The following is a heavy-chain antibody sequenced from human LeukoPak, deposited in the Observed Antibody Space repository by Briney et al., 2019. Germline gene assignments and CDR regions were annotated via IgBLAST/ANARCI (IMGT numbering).Heavy chain of an antibody. J-gene: IGHJ5*02. CDR1: GYTFTSYY. CDR3: ARGSVGLYYYDSSGYGFDP. D-gene: IGHD3-22*01. Sequence: ASVKVSCKASGYTFTSYYMHWVRQAPGQGLEWMGLINPSGGSTSYAQKFQGRVTMTRDMSTSTVYMELSSLRSEDTAVYYCARGSVGLYYYDSSGYGFDPWGQGTLVTVSS. V-gene: IGHV1-46*01. CDR2: INPSGGST.